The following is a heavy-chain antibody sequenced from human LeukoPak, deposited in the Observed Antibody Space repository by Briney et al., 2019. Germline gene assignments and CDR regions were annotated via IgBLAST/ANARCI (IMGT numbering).Heavy chain of an antibody. V-gene: IGHV4-61*02. D-gene: IGHD3-10*01. CDR2: IYTSGST. CDR3: AREPRGEDAFDI. CDR1: GGSISSGSYY. J-gene: IGHJ3*02. Sequence: PSETLSLTCTVSGGSISSGSYYWSWIRQPAGKGLEWIGRIYTSGSTNYNPSLKSRVIISVDTSKNQFSLKLSSVTAADTAVYYCAREPRGEDAFDIWGQGTMVTVSS.